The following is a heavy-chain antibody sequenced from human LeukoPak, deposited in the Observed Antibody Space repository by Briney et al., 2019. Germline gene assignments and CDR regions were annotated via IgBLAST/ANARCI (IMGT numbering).Heavy chain of an antibody. CDR1: GYTFTGYY. CDR3: ARDQEDIVATIRAWSFDY. D-gene: IGHD5-12*01. Sequence: ASVKVSCKASGYTFTGYYMHWVRQAPGQGLEWMGWINPNSGGTNYAQKFQGRVTMTRDTSIGTAYMELSRLRSDDTAVYYCARDQEDIVATIRAWSFDYWGQGTLVTVSS. CDR2: INPNSGGT. V-gene: IGHV1-2*02. J-gene: IGHJ4*02.